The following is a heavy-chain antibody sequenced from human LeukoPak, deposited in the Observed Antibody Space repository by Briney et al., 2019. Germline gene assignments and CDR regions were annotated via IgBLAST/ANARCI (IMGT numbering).Heavy chain of an antibody. V-gene: IGHV3-23*01. Sequence: PGGSLTLSCAASGFTFSSYAMSWVRQAPGKGLEWVSAISRSGGSTYYADSVKGRFTISRDNSKNTLYLQMNSLRAEERAVYNCANSNYDSSGYHDYWGQGTLVTVSS. CDR2: ISRSGGST. CDR3: ANSNYDSSGYHDY. J-gene: IGHJ4*02. D-gene: IGHD3-22*01. CDR1: GFTFSSYA.